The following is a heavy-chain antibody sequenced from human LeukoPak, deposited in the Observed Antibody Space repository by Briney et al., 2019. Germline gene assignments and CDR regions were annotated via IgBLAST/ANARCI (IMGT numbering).Heavy chain of an antibody. CDR2: FDPEDGET. V-gene: IGHV1-24*01. Sequence: ASVKVSSKVSGYTLTELSMHWVRQAPGKGLEWMGGFDPEDGETIYAQKFQGRVTMTEDTSTDTAYMELSSLRSEDTAVYYCATVEMATIRGPFDYWGQGTLVTVSS. J-gene: IGHJ4*02. CDR1: GYTLTELS. CDR3: ATVEMATIRGPFDY. D-gene: IGHD5-24*01.